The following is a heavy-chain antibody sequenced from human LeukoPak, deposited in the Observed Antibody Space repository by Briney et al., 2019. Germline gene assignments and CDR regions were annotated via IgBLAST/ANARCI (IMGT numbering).Heavy chain of an antibody. CDR2: ISAYNGNT. Sequence: GASVKVSCKASGYTFTSNGISWVRQAPGQGLEWMGWISAYNGNTNYAQKLQGRVTMTTDTSTSTAYMELRSLRSDDTAVYYCARVGDTYYDILTGYYINDYWGQGTLVTVSS. V-gene: IGHV1-18*01. D-gene: IGHD3-9*01. J-gene: IGHJ4*02. CDR1: GYTFTSNG. CDR3: ARVGDTYYDILTGYYINDY.